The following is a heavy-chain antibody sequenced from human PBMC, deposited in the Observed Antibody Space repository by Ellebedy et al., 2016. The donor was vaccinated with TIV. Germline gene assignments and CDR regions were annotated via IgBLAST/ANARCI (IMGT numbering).Heavy chain of an antibody. CDR2: IRYTGDT. D-gene: IGHD2/OR15-2a*01. V-gene: IGHV4-61*01. CDR3: VTEGVEYLGHLMSNWFDP. J-gene: IGHJ5*02. Sequence: SETLSLXXTVSGGSVISEIYYWSWIRQPPGKGLEWIGNIRYTGDTNYNPSLKSRVAISIDASVNQLTLKLTSVTAADTAVYYCVTEGVEYLGHLMSNWFDPWGQGTLVTVSS. CDR1: GGSVISEIYY.